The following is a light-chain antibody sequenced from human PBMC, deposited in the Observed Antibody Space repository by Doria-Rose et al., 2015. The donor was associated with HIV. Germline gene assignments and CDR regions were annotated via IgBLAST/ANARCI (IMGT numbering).Light chain of an antibody. CDR2: EDN. CDR1: SGSIASNY. Sequence: TQPHPVSESPGKTVTISCTRSSGSIASNYVQWYQQRPGSSPTIVIYEDNQRPSGVPDRFSGSIDSSSNSASLTISGLETEDEADYYCQSYDNTSPWVFGGGTKLTVL. J-gene: IGLJ3*02. V-gene: IGLV6-57*01. CDR3: QSYDNTSPWV.